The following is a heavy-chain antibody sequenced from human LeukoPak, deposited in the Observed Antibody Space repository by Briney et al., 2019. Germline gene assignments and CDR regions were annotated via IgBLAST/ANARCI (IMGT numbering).Heavy chain of an antibody. CDR1: GYTFTGYY. Sequence: ASVKVSCKASGYTFTGYYMHLVRQAPGQGLEWMGWINPNRGGTNYAQKFQGRVTMTRDTSISTAYMELSRLSSDDTAVYYCARGWAFGGKNAFDIWGQGTMVTVSS. CDR3: ARGWAFGGKNAFDI. D-gene: IGHD3-16*01. J-gene: IGHJ3*02. CDR2: INPNRGGT. V-gene: IGHV1-2*02.